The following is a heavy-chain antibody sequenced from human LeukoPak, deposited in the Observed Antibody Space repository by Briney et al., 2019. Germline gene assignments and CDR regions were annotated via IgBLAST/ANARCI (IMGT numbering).Heavy chain of an antibody. J-gene: IGHJ4*02. V-gene: IGHV3-9*01. CDR1: GFTFDDYA. CDR2: ISWNSGSI. D-gene: IGHD4-17*01. Sequence: GGSLRLSCAASGFTFDDYAMPWVRHAPGKGLEWVSGISWNSGSIGYADSVKGRFTISRDNAKNSLYLQMNSLRAEDTALYYCAKGGVTTVTTPLFDYWGQGTLVTVSS. CDR3: AKGGVTTVTTPLFDY.